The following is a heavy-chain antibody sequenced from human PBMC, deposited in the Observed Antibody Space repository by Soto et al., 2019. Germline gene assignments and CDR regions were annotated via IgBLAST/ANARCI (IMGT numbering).Heavy chain of an antibody. CDR2: ISYSGSEI. CDR1: GFTFSSFG. D-gene: IGHD6-25*01. J-gene: IGHJ4*02. CDR3: VRRGYNLQFTDY. Sequence: EVELLESGGDLVHPGGSMRLSCAASGFTFSSFGMSCVGQAPGKGLEWFSSISYSGSEIFYAASVKGRLTISRDSSKNTLYLERSRLRSVYRAVYYCVRRGYNLQFTDYFGKGTLVTVSS. V-gene: IGHV3-23*01.